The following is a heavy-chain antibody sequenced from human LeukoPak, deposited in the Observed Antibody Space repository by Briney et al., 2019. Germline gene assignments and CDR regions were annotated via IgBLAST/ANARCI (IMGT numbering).Heavy chain of an antibody. CDR1: GFTFSSYS. V-gene: IGHV3-21*01. D-gene: IGHD4-17*01. CDR2: ISSTNTYI. CDR3: ARGFEDYGDYGKSFDY. J-gene: IGHJ4*02. Sequence: GGSLRLSXAASGFTFSSYSMNWVRQAPGKGMEWVSSISSTNTYIYYADSVKGRFTVSRDIAESSLYLQMDSLRVEDSAVYYCARGFEDYGDYGKSFDYWGQGTLVTVSS.